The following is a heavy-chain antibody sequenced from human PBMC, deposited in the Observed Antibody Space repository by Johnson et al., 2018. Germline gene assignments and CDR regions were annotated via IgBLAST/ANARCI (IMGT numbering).Heavy chain of an antibody. J-gene: IGHJ3*02. V-gene: IGHV3-30*18. D-gene: IGHD4-17*01. Sequence: QVQLVESGGGLVKPGRSLRLSCAASGFTFSSYGMHWVRQAPGKGLEWVAVISYDGSNKYYADSVKGRFTISRDNSKNTLYLQMNSLRAEDTAVYYCAKDTDTDDAFDIWGQGTMVTVSS. CDR3: AKDTDTDDAFDI. CDR2: ISYDGSNK. CDR1: GFTFSSYG.